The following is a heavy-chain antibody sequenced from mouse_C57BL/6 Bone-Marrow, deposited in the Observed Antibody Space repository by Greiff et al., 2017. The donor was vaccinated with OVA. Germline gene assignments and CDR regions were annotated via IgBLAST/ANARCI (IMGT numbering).Heavy chain of an antibody. J-gene: IGHJ1*03. CDR1: GFTFSDYG. CDR3: AGTYYSNYVWYFEV. CDR2: ISSGSSTI. V-gene: IGHV5-17*01. Sequence: EVQLVESGGGLVKPGGSLKLSCAASGFTFSDYGMHWVRQAPEKGLEWVAYISSGSSTIYYADTVKGRFTISRDNAKNTLFLQMTSLRSEDTAMYYCAGTYYSNYVWYFEVWGTGTTVTVSS. D-gene: IGHD2-5*01.